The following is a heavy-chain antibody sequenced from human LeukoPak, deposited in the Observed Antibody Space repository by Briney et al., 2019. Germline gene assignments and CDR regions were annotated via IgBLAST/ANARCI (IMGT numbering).Heavy chain of an antibody. D-gene: IGHD1-26*01. CDR1: GFTLSSYW. J-gene: IGHJ4*02. CDR2: INSDGTST. Sequence: GGSLRLSCAASGFTLSSYWMHWVRQAPGKGLVWVSRINSDGTSTTYADSVKGRFTISRDNAKNMLYLQMNSLRAEDTAIYYCAKEYTGTFSPFPSYFDNWGQGTLVTVSS. V-gene: IGHV3-74*01. CDR3: AKEYTGTFSPFPSYFDN.